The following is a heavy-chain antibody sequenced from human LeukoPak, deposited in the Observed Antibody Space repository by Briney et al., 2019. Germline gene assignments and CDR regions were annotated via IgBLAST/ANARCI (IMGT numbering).Heavy chain of an antibody. V-gene: IGHV4-34*01. J-gene: IGHJ4*02. CDR3: ARARPTRYSSGWYGY. D-gene: IGHD6-19*01. CDR2: INHSGST. Sequence: PSETLSLTCTVSGGSISSYYWSWIRQPPGKGLEWIGEINHSGSTNYNPSLKSRVTISVDTSKNQLSLKLSSVTAADTAVYYCARARPTRYSSGWYGYWGQGTLVTVSS. CDR1: GGSISSYY.